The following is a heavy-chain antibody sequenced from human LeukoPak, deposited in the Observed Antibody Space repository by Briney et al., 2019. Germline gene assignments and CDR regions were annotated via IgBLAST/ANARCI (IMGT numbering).Heavy chain of an antibody. CDR1: GGSISSYY. D-gene: IGHD1-1*01. J-gene: IGHJ6*02. CDR2: IYYSGST. V-gene: IGHV4-59*01. CDR3: ARVAIWNRNYYYGMDV. Sequence: PSETLSLTCTVSGGSISSYYWSWIRQPPGKGLEWIGYIYYSGSTNYNPSLKSRVTISVDTSKNQFSLKLSSVTAADTAVYYCARVAIWNRNYYYGMDVWGQGTTVTVSS.